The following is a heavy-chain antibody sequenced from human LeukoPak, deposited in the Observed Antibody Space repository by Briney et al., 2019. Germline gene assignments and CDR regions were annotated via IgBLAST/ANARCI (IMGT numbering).Heavy chain of an antibody. CDR1: GFTFSSYV. Sequence: PGGSLRLSCAVSGFTFSSYVMSWVRQAPGKGLEWVSSIHHSGDTTYYAPSVKGRFTISRDNSKNTLYLEMDSLRVEDTAIYYCAKDLWARDYWGQGTLVTVSS. CDR3: AKDLWARDY. J-gene: IGHJ4*02. CDR2: IHHSGDTT. V-gene: IGHV3-23*01. D-gene: IGHD3-16*01.